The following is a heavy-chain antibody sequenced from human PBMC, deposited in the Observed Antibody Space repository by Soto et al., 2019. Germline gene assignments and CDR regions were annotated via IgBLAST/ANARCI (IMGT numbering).Heavy chain of an antibody. D-gene: IGHD5-18*01. CDR1: GFSLSTSGMC. V-gene: IGHV2-70*01. CDR3: ARMGNTAMVGHYYYGMDV. J-gene: IGHJ6*02. Sequence: SGPTLVNPTQTLTLTCTFSGFSLSTSGMCVSWIRQPPGKALEWLALIDWDDDKYYSTSLKTRLTISKDTSKNQVVLTMTNMDPVDTATYYCARMGNTAMVGHYYYGMDVWGQGTTVTVSS. CDR2: IDWDDDK.